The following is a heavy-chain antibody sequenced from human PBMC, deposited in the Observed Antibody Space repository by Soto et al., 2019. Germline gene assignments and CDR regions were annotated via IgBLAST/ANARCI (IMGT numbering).Heavy chain of an antibody. Sequence: GGSLRLSCAASGFTVSSNYMSWVRQAPGKGLEWVSVIYSGGSTYYANSVKGRFTISRDNSKNTLYLQMNSLRAEDTAVYYCASGYCSGGSCYPYYFDYWGQGILVTVSS. CDR2: IYSGGST. V-gene: IGHV3-66*01. CDR3: ASGYCSGGSCYPYYFDY. D-gene: IGHD2-15*01. CDR1: GFTVSSNY. J-gene: IGHJ4*02.